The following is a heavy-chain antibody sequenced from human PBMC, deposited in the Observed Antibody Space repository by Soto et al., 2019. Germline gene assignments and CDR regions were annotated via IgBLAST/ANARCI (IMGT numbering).Heavy chain of an antibody. CDR2: ISGSGAST. D-gene: IGHD4-17*01. CDR1: GFTFSSYA. J-gene: IGHJ4*02. Sequence: EVQLLESGGGLVQPGGSLRFSCAASGFTFSSYAMSWVRQAPGKGLEWVSSISGSGASTYYADSVKGRFTISRDNSKNTLYLQMNSLRAEDTAVFYCAKVSPYGDYAGFDYWGQGTLVTVS. CDR3: AKVSPYGDYAGFDY. V-gene: IGHV3-23*01.